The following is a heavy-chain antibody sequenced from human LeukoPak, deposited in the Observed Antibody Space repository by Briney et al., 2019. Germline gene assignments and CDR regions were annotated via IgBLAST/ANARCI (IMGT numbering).Heavy chain of an antibody. CDR3: ARGSSRYLAVAGAFDY. D-gene: IGHD6-19*01. CDR2: IYSSGST. V-gene: IGHV4-39*07. CDR1: GASISSGSNY. J-gene: IGHJ4*02. Sequence: SETLSLTCSVSGASISSGSNYWGWIRQPPGKTLEWIGSIYSSGSTYYNSSLKSRVIISVDTSKNQFSLKLSSVTAADTAVYYCARGSSRYLAVAGAFDYWGQGTLITVSS.